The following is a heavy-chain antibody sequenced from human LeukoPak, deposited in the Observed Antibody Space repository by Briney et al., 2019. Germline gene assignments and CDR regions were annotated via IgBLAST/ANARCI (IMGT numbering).Heavy chain of an antibody. J-gene: IGHJ5*02. V-gene: IGHV3-66*01. D-gene: IGHD6-19*01. CDR1: GFTVSSNY. CDR3: ARGTAVERYNWFDP. CDR2: IYSGGST. Sequence: GGSLRLSCAASGFTVSSNYMSWVRQAPGKGLEWVSVIYSGGSTYYADSVKGRFTISRDNSKNTLYPQMNSLRAEDTAVYYCARGTAVERYNWFDPWGQGTLVTVSS.